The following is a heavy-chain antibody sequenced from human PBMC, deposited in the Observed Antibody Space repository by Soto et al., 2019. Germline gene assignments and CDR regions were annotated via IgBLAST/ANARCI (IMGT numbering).Heavy chain of an antibody. D-gene: IGHD1-26*01. CDR3: ARRSTSGAGYFDF. CDR1: GFTVSSNF. Sequence: PGGSLRLSCAASGFTVSSNFMSWLRQAPGKGLEWVSVIYSAGTTYYADSVKGRFTISRDNSKNTLDLQMNSLRAEDTAVYYCARRSTSGAGYFDFWGQGTLVTVSS. CDR2: IYSAGTT. V-gene: IGHV3-53*01. J-gene: IGHJ4*02.